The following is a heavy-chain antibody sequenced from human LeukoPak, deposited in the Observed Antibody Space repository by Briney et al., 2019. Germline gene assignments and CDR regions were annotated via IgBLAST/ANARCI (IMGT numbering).Heavy chain of an antibody. Sequence: KPTETLSLTCTVSGGSISSYYWSWIRQPPGKGLEWIGYIYYSGSTNYNPSLKSRVTISVDTSKNQFSLKLSSVTAADTAVYYCARGGGRYCSSASCHLDYWGQGTLVTVSS. D-gene: IGHD2-2*01. CDR2: IYYSGST. J-gene: IGHJ4*02. V-gene: IGHV4-59*12. CDR3: ARGGGRYCSSASCHLDY. CDR1: GGSISSYY.